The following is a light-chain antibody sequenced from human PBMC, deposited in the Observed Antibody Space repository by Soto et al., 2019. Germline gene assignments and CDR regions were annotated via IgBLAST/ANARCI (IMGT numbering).Light chain of an antibody. CDR1: QSISSW. J-gene: IGKJ1*01. Sequence: DIQVTQPPSTLSSSVGDRVTITCRASQSISSWLAWYQQKPGKAPKLLIYDASSLESGVPSRFSGSGSGTEFTLTISSLQPDDFATYYCQQYNTYPWTFGQGTKVDI. CDR3: QQYNTYPWT. CDR2: DAS. V-gene: IGKV1-5*01.